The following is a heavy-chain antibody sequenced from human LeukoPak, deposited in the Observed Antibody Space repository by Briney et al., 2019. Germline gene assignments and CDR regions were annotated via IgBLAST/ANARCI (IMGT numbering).Heavy chain of an antibody. J-gene: IGHJ4*02. CDR3: ARHWAPDGYNRCYFAY. CDR2: IDYSGST. D-gene: IGHD5-24*01. V-gene: IGHV4-59*08. Sequence: SDTLSLICTVSGGSISSYYWSWIRQPPGKGLECIGYIDYSGSTNYLPSLDSRVPISVDTSKNQFYLKLSSVTAADSAVYYCARHWAPDGYNRCYFAYWSQRTLVTV. CDR1: GGSISSYY.